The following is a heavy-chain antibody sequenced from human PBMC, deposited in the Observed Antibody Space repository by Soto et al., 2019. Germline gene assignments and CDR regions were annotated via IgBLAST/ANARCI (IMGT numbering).Heavy chain of an antibody. CDR2: IIPIFGTA. CDR3: ASSYDSSGYYYPTYYFDY. J-gene: IGHJ4*02. V-gene: IGHV1-69*01. D-gene: IGHD3-22*01. CDR1: GGTFSSYA. Sequence: QVQLVQSGAEVKKPGSSVKVSCKASGGTFSSYAISWVRQAPGQGLEWMGGIIPIFGTANYAQKFQGRVKITADESTRTAYTELSSLRSEDTAVYYCASSYDSSGYYYPTYYFDYWGQGTLVTVSS.